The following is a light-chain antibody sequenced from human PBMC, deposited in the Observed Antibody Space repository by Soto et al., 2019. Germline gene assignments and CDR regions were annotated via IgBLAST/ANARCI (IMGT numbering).Light chain of an antibody. J-gene: IGKJ1*01. CDR1: QSVSSN. V-gene: IGKV3D-15*01. Sequence: EIAITQSPSTLSVYPGERATLSCRASQSVSSNLAWYQQKPGQAPRLLIYGASTRATGIPARFSGSGSGTEFTLTISSLQSEDFAVYYCQQYNNWTFGQGTKVDIK. CDR3: QQYNNWT. CDR2: GAS.